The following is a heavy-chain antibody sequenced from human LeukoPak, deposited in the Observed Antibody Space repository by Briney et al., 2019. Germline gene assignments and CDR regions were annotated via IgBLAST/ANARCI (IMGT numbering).Heavy chain of an antibody. J-gene: IGHJ3*02. CDR3: AKSWAFGVGYAFDI. V-gene: IGHV3-23*01. Sequence: GGSLRLSCAASGFTFSNYAMSWVRQAPGKGLECVSAVVGSGSSTYYADSVTGRFTISRDNSRNTLYLQMNSLRAEDTAVYYCAKSWAFGVGYAFDIWGQGTMVTVSS. D-gene: IGHD3-3*01. CDR2: VVGSGSST. CDR1: GFTFSNYA.